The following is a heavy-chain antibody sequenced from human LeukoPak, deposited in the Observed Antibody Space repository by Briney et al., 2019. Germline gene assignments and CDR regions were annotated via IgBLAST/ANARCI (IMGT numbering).Heavy chain of an antibody. CDR1: GNTNNRFG. CDR2: ISSDNGIP. J-gene: IGHJ6*03. V-gene: IGHV1-18*01. CDR3: VNVAKGRFFFYYMDV. Sequence: ASVKVSCKASGNTNNRFGVSWVRPAPGQGLEWIGWISSDNGIPRYAGKFQGRVTITSDKSTTTAYLDVRSLRSDDTAVYFCVNVAKGRFFFYYMDVWGKGTTVTVSS.